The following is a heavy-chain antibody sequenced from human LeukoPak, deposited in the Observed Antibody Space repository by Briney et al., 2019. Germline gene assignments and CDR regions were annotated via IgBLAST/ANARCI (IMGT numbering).Heavy chain of an antibody. CDR2: INHSGST. J-gene: IGHJ6*03. V-gene: IGHV4-34*01. CDR3: ARGRNYYDSSGYYTSYYMDV. CDR1: GGSFSGYY. Sequence: PSETLSLTCAVYGGSFSGYYWSWIRQPPGKGLEWIGEINHSGSTNYNPSLKSRVTISVDTSKNQFPLKLSSVTAADTAVYYCARGRNYYDSSGYYTSYYMDVWGKGTTVTVSS. D-gene: IGHD3-22*01.